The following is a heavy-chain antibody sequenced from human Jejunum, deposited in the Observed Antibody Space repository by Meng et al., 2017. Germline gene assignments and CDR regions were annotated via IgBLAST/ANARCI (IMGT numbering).Heavy chain of an antibody. D-gene: IGHD1-26*01. CDR1: GGSVSSDGYQ. CDR3: ARDHMGSLDY. J-gene: IGHJ4*02. V-gene: IGHV4-61*08. CDR2: AST. Sequence: QVRLQEAGPGLVRPSETLALICSVSGGSVSSDGYQWSWIRHTPGKGLEWIGYASTNYNPSLKSRVTISVDTSKNQFSLRLTSVTAADTAVYYCARDHMGSLDYWGQGILVTVSS.